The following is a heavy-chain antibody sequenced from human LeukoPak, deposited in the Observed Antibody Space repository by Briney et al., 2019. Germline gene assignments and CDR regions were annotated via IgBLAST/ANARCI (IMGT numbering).Heavy chain of an antibody. Sequence: GESLKISCKGSGYSFTSYWIGWVRQMPGKGLERMGIIYPGDSDTRYSPSFQGQVTISADKSISTAYLQWSSLKASDTAMYYCARHGYGDYPNYAFDIWGQGTMVTVSS. CDR1: GYSFTSYW. J-gene: IGHJ3*02. CDR3: ARHGYGDYPNYAFDI. V-gene: IGHV5-51*01. CDR2: IYPGDSDT. D-gene: IGHD4-17*01.